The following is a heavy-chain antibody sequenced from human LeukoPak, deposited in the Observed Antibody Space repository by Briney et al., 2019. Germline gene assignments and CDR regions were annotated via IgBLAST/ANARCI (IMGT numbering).Heavy chain of an antibody. CDR3: ARAGGYCGRISCPYYFDY. D-gene: IGHD2-15*01. CDR1: GGTFSSYA. J-gene: IGHJ4*02. V-gene: IGHV1-69*06. CDR2: TIFIFGTA. Sequence: GASVKVSCKASGGTFSSYAINWVRQAPGQELEWVGGTIFIFGTATYSQKFQGSVTITADKSTLTAYMELSSLKYEDTAVYYCARAGGYCGRISCPYYFDYWGQGSLVAVSS.